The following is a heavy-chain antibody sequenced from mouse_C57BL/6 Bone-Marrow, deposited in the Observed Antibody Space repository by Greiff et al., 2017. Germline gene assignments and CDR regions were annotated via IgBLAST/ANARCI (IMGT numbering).Heavy chain of an antibody. Sequence: VQLQQSGAELVRPGASVKLSCTASGFNIKDDYMQWVKQRPGQGLEWIGWIDPENGDTEYASKFQGKATITADTSSNTAYLQLSSLTSEDTAVYYCTRYGSWFAYWGRGTLVTVSA. CDR3: TRYGSWFAY. D-gene: IGHD1-1*01. CDR1: GFNIKDDY. J-gene: IGHJ3*01. CDR2: IDPENGDT. V-gene: IGHV14-4*01.